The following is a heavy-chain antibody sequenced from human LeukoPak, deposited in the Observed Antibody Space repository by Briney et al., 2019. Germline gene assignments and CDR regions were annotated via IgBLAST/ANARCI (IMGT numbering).Heavy chain of an antibody. J-gene: IGHJ6*04. Sequence: GGSLRLSCAASGFTFSSYWMSWVRQAPGKGLEWVANIKQDGSEKYYVDSVKGRFTISRDNAKDSLYLQMTSLRAEDTAVYYCARRLGDYYYYGMDVWGKGTTVTVSS. CDR3: ARRLGDYYYYGMDV. V-gene: IGHV3-7*03. CDR2: IKQDGSEK. D-gene: IGHD4-11*01. CDR1: GFTFSSYW.